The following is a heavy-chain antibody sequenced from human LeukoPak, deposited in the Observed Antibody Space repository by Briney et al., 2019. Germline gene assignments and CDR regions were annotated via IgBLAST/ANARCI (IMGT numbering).Heavy chain of an antibody. Sequence: PSETLSLTCTVSGGSISSYCWSWIRQPAGKGLEWIGRIYTSGSTNYNPSLKSRVTMSVDTSKNQFSLKLSSVTAADTAVYYCARAGYNDILTGYYGSDAFDIWGQGTMVTVSS. CDR1: GGSISSYC. J-gene: IGHJ3*02. CDR3: ARAGYNDILTGYYGSDAFDI. D-gene: IGHD3-9*01. CDR2: IYTSGST. V-gene: IGHV4-4*07.